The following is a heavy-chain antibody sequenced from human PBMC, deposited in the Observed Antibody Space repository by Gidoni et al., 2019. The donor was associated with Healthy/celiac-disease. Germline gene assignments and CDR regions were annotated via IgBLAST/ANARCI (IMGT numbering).Heavy chain of an antibody. Sequence: QVQLQQWGAGLVKPSATLSLTCAVYGGSFSGYYWSWIRQPPGKGLGWIGEINHSGSTNYNPSLKSRVTISVDTSKNQFSLRLSSVTAADTAVYYCARGRRVGARGFDYWGQGTLVTVSS. CDR1: GGSFSGYY. CDR3: ARGRRVGARGFDY. CDR2: INHSGST. J-gene: IGHJ4*02. D-gene: IGHD1-26*01. V-gene: IGHV4-34*01.